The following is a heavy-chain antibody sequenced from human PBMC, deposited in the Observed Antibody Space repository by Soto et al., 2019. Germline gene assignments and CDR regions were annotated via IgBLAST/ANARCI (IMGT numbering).Heavy chain of an antibody. J-gene: IGHJ4*02. V-gene: IGHV4-34*01. CDR3: ARSGWGGSMMRY. CDR1: DGSFSGYY. CDR2: INHSGTT. Sequence: QVQLQQWGAGLLKPSETLSLTCVVYDGSFSGYYWSWIREPPGKGLKWIGEINHSGTTNYNPPLKSRVTISVDTAKKQFYLTVNSVTAADTAIYYCARSGWGGSMMRYWGQGTRVIVSS. D-gene: IGHD3-10*01.